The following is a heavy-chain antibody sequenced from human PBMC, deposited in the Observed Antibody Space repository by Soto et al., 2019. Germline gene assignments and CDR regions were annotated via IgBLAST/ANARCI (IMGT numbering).Heavy chain of an antibody. V-gene: IGHV3-74*01. CDR3: ARGGSHFDH. Sequence: EVQVVECGGGLVQPGGSLRLSFAASGFTFSSYWVHWVCQAPGQGLVWVSRIVSDGSSTNYADSVKGRFTISRDNAKNSLYLQMHSLRVEDTAVYYCARGGSHFDHCGQGTLVTVSS. CDR2: IVSDGSST. CDR1: GFTFSSYW. J-gene: IGHJ4*02. D-gene: IGHD1-26*01.